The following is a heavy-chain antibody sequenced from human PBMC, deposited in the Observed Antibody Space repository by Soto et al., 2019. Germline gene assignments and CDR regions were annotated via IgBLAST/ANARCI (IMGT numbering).Heavy chain of an antibody. CDR1: GGSISSGGYY. Sequence: QVQLQESGPGLVKPSQTLSLTCTVSGGSISSGGYYWSWIRQHPGKGLEWIGYIYYSGGTNYTPCMQRRMTISEDTSKNRFSTRRSSGSAANTARYYFSRVGGAEGDCSGGRCYVAFDLWGQGTMVTGSS. V-gene: IGHV4-31*03. J-gene: IGHJ3*01. CDR2: IYYSGGT. D-gene: IGHD2-15*01. CDR3: SRVGGAEGDCSGGRCYVAFDL.